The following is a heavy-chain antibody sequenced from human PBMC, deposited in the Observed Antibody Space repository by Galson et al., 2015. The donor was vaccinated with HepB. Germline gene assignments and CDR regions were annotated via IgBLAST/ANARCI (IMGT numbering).Heavy chain of an antibody. Sequence: SLRLSCAASGFTFSAYAMSWVRQAPGKGLEWVSTIIGSGPNTDSADSVKGRFTISRDNSRNIVYLQLNSLSVEDTAVYYCAKVAILGATPHYFDYLGQGTLVTVSS. CDR2: IIGSGPNT. CDR1: GFTFSAYA. V-gene: IGHV3-23*01. CDR3: AKVAILGATPHYFDY. D-gene: IGHD2-21*01. J-gene: IGHJ4*02.